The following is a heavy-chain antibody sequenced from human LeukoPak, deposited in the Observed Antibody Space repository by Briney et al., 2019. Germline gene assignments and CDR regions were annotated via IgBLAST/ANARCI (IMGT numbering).Heavy chain of an antibody. V-gene: IGHV3-66*01. Sequence: GGSLRLSCAASGFSVSSNYLTWVRQAPGKGLECVSVIYSDSNTYYADSVKGRFTISRDNSKNTLYLQMSSLRAEDTAVYYCAKGGISTIVRGVIGYMDVWGKGTTVTISS. J-gene: IGHJ6*03. D-gene: IGHD3-10*01. CDR3: AKGGISTIVRGVIGYMDV. CDR2: IYSDSNT. CDR1: GFSVSSNY.